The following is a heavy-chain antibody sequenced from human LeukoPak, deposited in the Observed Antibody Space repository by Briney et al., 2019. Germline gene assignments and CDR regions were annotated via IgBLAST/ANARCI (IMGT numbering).Heavy chain of an antibody. Sequence: GGSLRLSCAASGFTFSSYWMSWVRQAPGKGLEWVANIKQDGSEKYYVDSVKGRFTISRDNAKNSLYLQMNSLRAEDTALYYCAKDILNYDSGGYFDYWGQGTLVTVSS. V-gene: IGHV3-7*03. J-gene: IGHJ4*02. D-gene: IGHD3-22*01. CDR1: GFTFSSYW. CDR3: AKDILNYDSGGYFDY. CDR2: IKQDGSEK.